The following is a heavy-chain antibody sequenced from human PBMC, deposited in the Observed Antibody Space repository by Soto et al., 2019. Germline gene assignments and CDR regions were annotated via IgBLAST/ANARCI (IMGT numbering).Heavy chain of an antibody. D-gene: IGHD5-12*01. Sequence: ASVKVSCKASGYTFTSHDINWVRQATGQGLEWMGWMNPNSGNTGYAQKFQGRVTMTRNTSISTAYMELSSLRAEDTAVYYCARGVGGYEHLWYFDYWGQGTLVTVSS. V-gene: IGHV1-8*01. CDR1: GYTFTSHD. CDR3: ARGVGGYEHLWYFDY. CDR2: MNPNSGNT. J-gene: IGHJ4*02.